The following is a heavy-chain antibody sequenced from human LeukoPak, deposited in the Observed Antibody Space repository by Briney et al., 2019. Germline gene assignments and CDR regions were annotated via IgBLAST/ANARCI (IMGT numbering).Heavy chain of an antibody. D-gene: IGHD1-14*01. CDR3: AKDTGRNYYYGMDV. CDR1: GFTFSNYG. Sequence: GGSLRLSCAASGFTFSNYGMHWVRQAPGKGLEWVALISYDGGNKYYEDSVKGRFTISRDNSENTLYLQMNSLRVEDTAEYYCAKDTGRNYYYGMDVWGQGTTVTVSS. V-gene: IGHV3-30*18. CDR2: ISYDGGNK. J-gene: IGHJ6*02.